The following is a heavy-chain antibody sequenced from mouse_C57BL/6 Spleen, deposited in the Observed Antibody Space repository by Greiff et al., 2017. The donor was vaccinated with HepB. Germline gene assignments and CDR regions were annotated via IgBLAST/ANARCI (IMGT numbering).Heavy chain of an antibody. Sequence: QVQLKQPGAELVKPGASVKLSCKASGYTFTSYWMHWVKQRPGRGLEWIGRIDPNSGGTKYNEKFKSKATLTVDKPSSTAYMQLSSLTSEDSAVYYCARRYYGSSYVGWFAYWGQGTLVTVSA. J-gene: IGHJ3*01. CDR3: ARRYYGSSYVGWFAY. V-gene: IGHV1-72*01. D-gene: IGHD1-1*01. CDR1: GYTFTSYW. CDR2: IDPNSGGT.